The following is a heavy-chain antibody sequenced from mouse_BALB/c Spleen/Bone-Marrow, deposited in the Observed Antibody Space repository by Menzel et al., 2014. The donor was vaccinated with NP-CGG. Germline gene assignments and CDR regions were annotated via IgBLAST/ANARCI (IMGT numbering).Heavy chain of an antibody. Sequence: EVQLQQSGPGLVKPSQSLSLTCTVTGYPITSDYAWNWIRQFPGNKLEWMGYISYSGSTSYNPSLKSRISLTRDTSKNQFFLQLNSVTTEDTATYYCARNAYYYGNREFPYWGQGTLVTVSA. CDR2: ISYSGST. V-gene: IGHV3-2*02. CDR3: ARNAYYYGNREFPY. J-gene: IGHJ3*01. D-gene: IGHD1-1*01. CDR1: GYPITSDYA.